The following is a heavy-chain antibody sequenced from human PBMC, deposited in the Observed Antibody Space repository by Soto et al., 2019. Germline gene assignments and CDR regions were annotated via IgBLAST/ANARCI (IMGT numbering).Heavy chain of an antibody. Sequence: PSETLSLTCAVYGGSFSGYYWSWIRQPPGKGLEWIGEINHSGSTNYNPSLKSRVTISVDTSKNQFSLKLSSVTAADTAVYYCARGQGGYSRGYYYYYGMDVWGQGTTVTVSS. CDR1: GGSFSGYY. D-gene: IGHD6-19*01. V-gene: IGHV4-34*01. J-gene: IGHJ6*02. CDR3: ARGQGGYSRGYYYYYGMDV. CDR2: INHSGST.